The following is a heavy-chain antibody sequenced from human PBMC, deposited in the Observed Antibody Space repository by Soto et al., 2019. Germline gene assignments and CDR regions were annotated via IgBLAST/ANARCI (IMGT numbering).Heavy chain of an antibody. D-gene: IGHD6-19*01. CDR2: INHSGST. J-gene: IGHJ4*02. CDR3: AKSRTRIAVASFDY. CDR1: GGSFSGYY. V-gene: IGHV4-34*01. Sequence: SETLSLTCAVYGGSFSGYYWSWIRQPPGKGLEWIGEINHSGSTNYNPSPKSRVTISVDTSKNQFSLKLSSVTAADTAVYYCAKSRTRIAVASFDYWGQGTLVTVSS.